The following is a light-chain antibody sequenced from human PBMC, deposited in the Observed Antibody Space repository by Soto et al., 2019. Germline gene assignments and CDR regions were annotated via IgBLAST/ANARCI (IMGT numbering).Light chain of an antibody. V-gene: IGKV1-39*01. CDR1: QRISTY. J-gene: IGKJ5*01. Sequence: DIKMTQSRSSLSACVGDSVTITCRTSQRISTYLNWYQQKPXQAPKIXXYVASLLQSGVPSRFSGSGSCTDLALTISGLQPEDYANYYCQQSYETVAITVGQGTRLEI. CDR2: VAS. CDR3: QQSYETVAIT.